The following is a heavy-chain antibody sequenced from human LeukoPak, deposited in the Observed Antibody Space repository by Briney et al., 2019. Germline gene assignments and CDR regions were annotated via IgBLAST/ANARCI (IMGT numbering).Heavy chain of an antibody. CDR3: ARLADRYCSGGSCYPYY. D-gene: IGHD2-15*01. J-gene: IGHJ4*02. CDR2: ISAYNGNT. V-gene: IGHV1-18*01. CDR1: GYTFTSYG. Sequence: ASVEVSCKASGYTFTSYGISWVRQAPGQGLEWMGWISAYNGNTNYAQKLQGRVTMTTDTSTSTAYMELRSLRSDDTAVYYCARLADRYCSGGSCYPYYWGQGTLVTVSS.